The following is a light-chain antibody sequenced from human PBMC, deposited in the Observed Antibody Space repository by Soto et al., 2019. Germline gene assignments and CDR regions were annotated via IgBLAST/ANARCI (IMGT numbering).Light chain of an antibody. Sequence: DIQMTQSPSSLSASVGDRVTITCRASQAIRNYLAWYQQKPGKVPKLLIYSASTLQSGVPSRFSGSGSGTDFTLTISSLQPEDVATYYCQKYNSVPVTFGQGTRLEIK. CDR3: QKYNSVPVT. V-gene: IGKV1-27*01. CDR1: QAIRNY. CDR2: SAS. J-gene: IGKJ5*01.